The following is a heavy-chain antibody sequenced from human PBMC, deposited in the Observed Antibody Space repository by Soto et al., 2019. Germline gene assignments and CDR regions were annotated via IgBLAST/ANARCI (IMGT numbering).Heavy chain of an antibody. CDR1: GGSISSGDYY. J-gene: IGHJ6*02. Sequence: SETLSLTCTVSGGSISSGDYYWSWIRQPPGKGLEWIGYIHYSGSTYYNPSLKSRVTISVDTSKNQFSLKLSSVTAADTAVYYCARESGNYDFWSGYYPPYYYYGMDVWGQGTTVTVSS. D-gene: IGHD3-3*01. V-gene: IGHV4-30-4*01. CDR2: IHYSGST. CDR3: ARESGNYDFWSGYYPPYYYYGMDV.